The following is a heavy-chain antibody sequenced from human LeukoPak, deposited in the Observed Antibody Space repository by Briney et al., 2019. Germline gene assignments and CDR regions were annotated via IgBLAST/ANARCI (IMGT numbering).Heavy chain of an antibody. D-gene: IGHD6-13*01. V-gene: IGHV3-15*01. CDR1: GFTFSNAW. J-gene: IGHJ3*02. CDR2: IKSKTDGGTT. CDR3: TTEFRTHKIAAAGTCAFDI. Sequence: PGGSLRLSCAASGFTFSNAWMSWVRQAPGKGLEWVGRIKSKTDGGTTDYAAPVKGRFTISRDDSKNTLYLQMNSLKTEDTAVYYCTTEFRTHKIAAAGTCAFDIWGQGTMVTVSS.